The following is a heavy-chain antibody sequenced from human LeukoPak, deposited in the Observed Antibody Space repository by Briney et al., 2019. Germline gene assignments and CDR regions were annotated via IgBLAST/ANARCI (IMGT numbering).Heavy chain of an antibody. V-gene: IGHV1-2*02. CDR1: GYTFTGYY. Sequence: ASVKVSCKASGYTFTGYYIHWVRQAPGQGLEWMGWINPNSGGTNSAQKFQGRVTMTRDTSISTAYMELSRLRSDDTAVYYCARDLYSYGLGDYFDYWGQGTLVTVSS. CDR3: ARDLYSYGLGDYFDY. D-gene: IGHD5-18*01. CDR2: INPNSGGT. J-gene: IGHJ4*02.